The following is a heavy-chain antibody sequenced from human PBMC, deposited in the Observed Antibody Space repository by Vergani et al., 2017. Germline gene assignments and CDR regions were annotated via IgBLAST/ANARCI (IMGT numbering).Heavy chain of an antibody. CDR1: GFSLSTSGVG. CDR2: IYWDDDK. J-gene: IGHJ5*02. Sequence: QITLKESGPTLVKPTQTLTLTCTFSGFSLSTSGVGVGWIRQPPGKALEWLALIYWDDDKRYSPSLKSRLTITKDTSKNQVVLTMTNMDPVDTATYYCAHRPPPFGIAAAPEDWFDAWGQGTLVTVSS. V-gene: IGHV2-5*02. CDR3: AHRPPPFGIAAAPEDWFDA. D-gene: IGHD6-13*01.